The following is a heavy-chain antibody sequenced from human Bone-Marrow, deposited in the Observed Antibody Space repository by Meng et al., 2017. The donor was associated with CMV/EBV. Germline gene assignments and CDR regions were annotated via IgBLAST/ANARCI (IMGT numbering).Heavy chain of an antibody. V-gene: IGHV1-69*05. Sequence: SVKVSCKASGGTFSSYAISWVRQAPGQGLEWMGGIIPIFSTANYAQKFQGRVTITTDESTSTAYMELSSLRSEDTAVYYWAALPLGYYYDSSGYDHDAFDIWGQGTMVSVSS. CDR3: AALPLGYYYDSSGYDHDAFDI. D-gene: IGHD3-22*01. CDR1: GGTFSSYA. CDR2: IIPIFSTA. J-gene: IGHJ3*02.